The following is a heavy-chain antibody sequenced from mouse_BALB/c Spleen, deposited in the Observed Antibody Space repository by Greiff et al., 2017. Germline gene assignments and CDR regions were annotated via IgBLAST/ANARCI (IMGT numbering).Heavy chain of an antibody. Sequence: EVQRVESGGGLVQPGGSLKLSCAASGFTFSSYGMSWVRQTPDKRLELVATINSNGGSTYYPDSVKGRFTISRDNAKNTLYLQMSSLKSEDTAMYYCARDRGLRLRVDYWGQGTTLTVSS. V-gene: IGHV5-6-3*01. CDR2: INSNGGST. CDR3: ARDRGLRLRVDY. D-gene: IGHD1-2*01. J-gene: IGHJ2*01. CDR1: GFTFSSYG.